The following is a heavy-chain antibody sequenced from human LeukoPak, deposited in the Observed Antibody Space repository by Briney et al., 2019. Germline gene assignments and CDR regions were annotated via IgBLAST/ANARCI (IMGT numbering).Heavy chain of an antibody. V-gene: IGHV4-59*11. J-gene: IGHJ5*02. D-gene: IGHD3-3*01. CDR1: GGSISSHY. CDR2: IYYSGST. Sequence: SETLSLTCTVSGGSISSHYWSWIRQPPGKGLEWIGYIYYSGSTNYNPSLKSRVTISVDTSKNQFSLKLSSVTAADTAVYYCARITIFGGPKYGGWFDPWGQGTLVTVSS. CDR3: ARITIFGGPKYGGWFDP.